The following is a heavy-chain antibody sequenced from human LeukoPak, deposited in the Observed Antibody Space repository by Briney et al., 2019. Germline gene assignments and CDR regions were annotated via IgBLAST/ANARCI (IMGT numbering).Heavy chain of an antibody. V-gene: IGHV1-18*01. Sequence: ASVKVSCKASGYTFTSYGISWVRQAPGQGLEWMGWISAYNGNTNYVQKLQGRVTMTTDTSTSTAYMELRSLRSDDTAVYYCARDRKEGEYYDFWSGYYYYYGMDVWGQGTTVTVSS. CDR2: ISAYNGNT. CDR1: GYTFTSYG. CDR3: ARDRKEGEYYDFWSGYYYYYGMDV. J-gene: IGHJ6*02. D-gene: IGHD3-3*01.